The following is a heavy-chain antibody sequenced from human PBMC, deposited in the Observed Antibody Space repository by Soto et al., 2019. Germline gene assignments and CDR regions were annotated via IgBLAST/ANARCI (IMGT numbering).Heavy chain of an antibody. D-gene: IGHD5-12*01. V-gene: IGHV3-48*02. CDR1: GFTFSSYT. CDR3: TKAEGGIATIDTWFDP. Sequence: EVQLVESGGGLVQPGGSLRLSCAASGFTFSSYTMNWVRQAPGKGLEWISKISSDSTTIYYADSVKGRFTISRDNAKNSLYLQMNSLRDEDTGVYYCTKAEGGIATIDTWFDPWGLGTLVTVSS. CDR2: ISSDSTTI. J-gene: IGHJ5*02.